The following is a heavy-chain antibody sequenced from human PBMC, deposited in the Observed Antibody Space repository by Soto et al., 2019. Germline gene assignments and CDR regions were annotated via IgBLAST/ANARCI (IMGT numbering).Heavy chain of an antibody. CDR1: GFTFSSYA. V-gene: IGHV3-30-3*01. Sequence: GGSLRLSCAASGFTFSSYAMHWVRQAPGKGLEWVAVISYDGSNKYYADSVKGRFTISRDNSKNTLYLQMNSLRAEDTAVYYCASDPQVRGVRGYYGMDVWGQGTTVTVSS. D-gene: IGHD3-10*01. J-gene: IGHJ6*02. CDR3: ASDPQVRGVRGYYGMDV. CDR2: ISYDGSNK.